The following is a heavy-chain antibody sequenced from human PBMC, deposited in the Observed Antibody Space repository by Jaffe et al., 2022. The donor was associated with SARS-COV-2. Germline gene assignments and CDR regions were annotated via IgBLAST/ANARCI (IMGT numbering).Heavy chain of an antibody. CDR3: AIWGGSSWYWDYYYYGMDV. CDR2: INPSGGST. V-gene: IGHV1-46*01. J-gene: IGHJ6*02. D-gene: IGHD6-13*01. Sequence: QVQLVQSGAEVKKPGASVKVSCKASGYTFTSYYMHWVRQAPGQGLEWMGIINPSGGSTSYAQKFQGRVTMTRDTSTSTVYMELSSLRSEDTAVYYCAIWGGSSWYWDYYYYGMDVWGQGTTVTVSS. CDR1: GYTFTSYY.